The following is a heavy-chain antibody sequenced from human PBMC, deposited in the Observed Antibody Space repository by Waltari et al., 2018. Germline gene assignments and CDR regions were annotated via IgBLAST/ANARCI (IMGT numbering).Heavy chain of an antibody. D-gene: IGHD6-6*01. CDR2: IRYDGNDK. CDR1: GFTFSTYG. Sequence: QVQLVESGGGVVQPGGSLRLSCAASGFTFSTYGMHWVRPAPGKGLEWVSFIRYDGNDKYYTDYVKGQFTISRDNSKNTLYLQMNSLRAEDTAVYYCAKSASGSSPGWSDPWGQGTLVTVSS. J-gene: IGHJ5*02. CDR3: AKSASGSSPGWSDP. V-gene: IGHV3-30*02.